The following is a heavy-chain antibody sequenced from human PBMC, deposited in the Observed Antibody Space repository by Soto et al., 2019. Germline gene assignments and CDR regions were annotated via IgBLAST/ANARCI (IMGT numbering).Heavy chain of an antibody. CDR1: GFIFEDYA. D-gene: IGHD3-22*01. CDR3: AKDVGSYYYDTSAYNYDY. CDR2: ISWNSGTI. Sequence: GGSLRLSCVASGFIFEDYAMNWVRQGPGKGLEWVSGISWNSGTIGYADAVKGRFTISRDSAKNSLHLQMNSLRAEDTALYYCAKDVGSYYYDTSAYNYDYWGRGTQVTVSS. J-gene: IGHJ4*02. V-gene: IGHV3-9*01.